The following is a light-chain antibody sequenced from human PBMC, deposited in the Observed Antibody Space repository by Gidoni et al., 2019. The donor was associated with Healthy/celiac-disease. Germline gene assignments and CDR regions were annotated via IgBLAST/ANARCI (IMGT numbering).Light chain of an antibody. CDR1: QSVSSN. J-gene: IGKJ2*02. V-gene: IGKV3-15*01. Sequence: EIVMTQSPATLSVSPGERATLSCRASQSVSSNLAWYQQKPGQAPRLLIYCASTRATGIPARFSGSGSGTEFTLTISSLQSEDFAVYYCQQYNNFTGTFGQGTKLEIK. CDR3: QQYNNFTGT. CDR2: CAS.